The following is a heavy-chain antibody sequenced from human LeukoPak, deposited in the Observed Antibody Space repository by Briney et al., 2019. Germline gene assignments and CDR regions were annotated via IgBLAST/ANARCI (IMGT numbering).Heavy chain of an antibody. V-gene: IGHV4-39*01. Sequence: PSETLSLTCTVSGGSISSSSYYWGWIRQPPGKGLEWIGGIYYSGSTYYNPSLKSRVTISVDTSKNQFSLKLSSVTAADTAVYYCATTTGGITMVRGVHDYWGQGTLVTVSS. CDR1: GGSISSSSYY. D-gene: IGHD3-10*01. CDR3: ATTTGGITMVRGVHDY. J-gene: IGHJ4*02. CDR2: IYYSGST.